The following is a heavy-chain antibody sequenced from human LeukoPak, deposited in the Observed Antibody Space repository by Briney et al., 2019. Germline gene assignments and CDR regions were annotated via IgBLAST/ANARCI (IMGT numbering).Heavy chain of an antibody. D-gene: IGHD4-11*01. CDR1: GDSMIRGGYY. Sequence: SETLSLTCTVSGDSMIRGGYYWSWVRQHPGKGLEWVGFIYHSGTTFYNPSLESRATISVDTSQSQFSLKLTSVTAADTAVYYCARAVDYRNYFDYWGQGALVTVSS. J-gene: IGHJ4*02. CDR3: ARAVDYRNYFDY. V-gene: IGHV4-31*03. CDR2: IYHSGTT.